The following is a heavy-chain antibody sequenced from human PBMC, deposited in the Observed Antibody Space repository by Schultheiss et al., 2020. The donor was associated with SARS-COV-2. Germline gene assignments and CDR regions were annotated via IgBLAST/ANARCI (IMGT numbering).Heavy chain of an antibody. J-gene: IGHJ4*02. CDR3: ASLGVVVVAAAYFDY. CDR1: GFTFSSYS. V-gene: IGHV3-21*01. Sequence: GGSLRLSCAASGFTFSSYSMNWVRQAPGKGLEWVSSISSSSSYIYYADSVKGRFTISRDNAKNSLYLQMNSLRAEDTAVYYCASLGVVVVAAAYFDYWGQGTLVTVSS. D-gene: IGHD2-15*01. CDR2: ISSSSSYI.